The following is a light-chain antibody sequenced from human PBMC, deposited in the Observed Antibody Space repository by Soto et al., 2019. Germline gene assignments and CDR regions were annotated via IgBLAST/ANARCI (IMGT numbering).Light chain of an antibody. V-gene: IGKV3-20*01. CDR3: QEYGSSPPT. CDR1: QSVSSSY. CDR2: GAS. Sequence: EIVLTQSPGTLSLSPGERATLSCRASQSVSSSYLAWYQQKPGQAARLLIYGASSRATGIPDRFSGSGSGTDFTLTIIRLGPEDFAVYYCQEYGSSPPTFGQGTK. J-gene: IGKJ1*01.